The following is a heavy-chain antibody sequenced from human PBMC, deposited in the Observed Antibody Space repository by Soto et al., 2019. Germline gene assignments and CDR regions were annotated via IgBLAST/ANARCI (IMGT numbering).Heavy chain of an antibody. V-gene: IGHV3-74*01. CDR1: GFAFSSYS. Sequence: PGGSLRLSCAASGFAFSSYSMHWVRQTPRKGLVWVSRINSDGSSTTYADSVKGRFTISRDNAKNTLYLQMNSLRAEDTAVYYCARVGYSSAWLLNYWGQGXLVTVYS. J-gene: IGHJ4*02. D-gene: IGHD6-25*01. CDR2: INSDGSST. CDR3: ARVGYSSAWLLNY.